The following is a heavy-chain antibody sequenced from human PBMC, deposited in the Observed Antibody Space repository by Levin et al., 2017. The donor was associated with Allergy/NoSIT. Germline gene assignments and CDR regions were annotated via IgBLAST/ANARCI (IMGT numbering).Heavy chain of an antibody. D-gene: IGHD2-15*01. Sequence: LRLSCTVSGGSISSGDYYWSWIRQPPGKGLEWIGYIYYSGSTYYNPSLKSRVTISVDTSKNQFSLKLSSVTAADTAVYYCARDPLTRYCSGGSCYGPRSPDYYMDVWGKGTTVTVSS. J-gene: IGHJ6*03. CDR2: IYYSGST. CDR3: ARDPLTRYCSGGSCYGPRSPDYYMDV. V-gene: IGHV4-30-4*01. CDR1: GGSISSGDYY.